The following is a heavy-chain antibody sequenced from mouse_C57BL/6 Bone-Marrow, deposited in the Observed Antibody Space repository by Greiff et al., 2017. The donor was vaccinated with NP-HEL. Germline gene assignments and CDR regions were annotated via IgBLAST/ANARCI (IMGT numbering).Heavy chain of an antibody. V-gene: IGHV1-78*01. D-gene: IGHD3-2*02. CDR1: GYTFTDHT. CDR3: AIGDSSGYVCYFDY. CDR2: IYPRDGST. J-gene: IGHJ2*01. Sequence: QVQLQQSDAELVKPGASVKISCKVSGYTFTDHTIHWMKQRPEQGLEWIGYIYPRDGSTKYNEKFKGKATLTADKSSSTAYMQLSSLTSEDSAVYYCAIGDSSGYVCYFDYWGQGTTLTVSS.